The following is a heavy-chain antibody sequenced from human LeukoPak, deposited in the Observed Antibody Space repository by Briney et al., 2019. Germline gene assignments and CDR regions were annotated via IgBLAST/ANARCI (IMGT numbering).Heavy chain of an antibody. V-gene: IGHV1-46*01. D-gene: IGHD2-8*02. Sequence: GASVKVSCKASGYTFTSYYMHWVRQAPGQGLEWMGIINPSGGSTRYAQKFQGRVTMTRDTSTSTVYMELSSLRSEDTAVYYCARFSPSGPHAFDIWGQGTMVTVSS. CDR3: ARFSPSGPHAFDI. CDR1: GYTFTSYY. J-gene: IGHJ3*02. CDR2: INPSGGST.